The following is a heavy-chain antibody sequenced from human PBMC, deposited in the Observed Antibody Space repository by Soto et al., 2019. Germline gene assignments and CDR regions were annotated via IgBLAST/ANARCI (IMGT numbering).Heavy chain of an antibody. CDR2: ISAYNGNT. J-gene: IGHJ4*02. V-gene: IGHV1-18*01. D-gene: IGHD3-3*01. CDR1: GYTFTSYG. CDR3: ARGTIFGVVIPVDY. Sequence: VKVSCKASGYTFTSYGISWVRQAPEQGLEWMGWISAYNGNTNYAQKLQGRVTMTTDTSTSTAYMELRSLRSDDTAVYYCARGTIFGVVIPVDYWGQGTLVTVSS.